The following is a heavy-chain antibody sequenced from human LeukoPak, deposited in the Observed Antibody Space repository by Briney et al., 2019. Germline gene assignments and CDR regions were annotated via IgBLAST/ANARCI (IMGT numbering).Heavy chain of an antibody. Sequence: EASVKVSCKASGYTFTSYGISWVRQAPGQGLEWMGWISAYNGNTNYAQKLQGRVTMTTDTSTSTAYMELSSLRSEDTAVYYCARGIEDIVVVPAAYYYYYCMDVWGKGTTVTISS. CDR1: GYTFTSYG. D-gene: IGHD2-2*01. CDR2: ISAYNGNT. J-gene: IGHJ6*03. CDR3: ARGIEDIVVVPAAYYYYYCMDV. V-gene: IGHV1-18*01.